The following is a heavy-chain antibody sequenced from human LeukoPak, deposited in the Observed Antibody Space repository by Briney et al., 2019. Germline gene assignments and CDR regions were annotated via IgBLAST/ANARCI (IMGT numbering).Heavy chain of an antibody. Sequence: GGSLGLSCAASGFTFSSYWMSWVRQAPGKGLEWVANIKQDGSEKYYVDSVKGRFTISRDNAKNSLYLQMNSLRAEDTAVYYCARQDPIDYYYGMDVWGQGTTVTVSS. CDR2: IKQDGSEK. CDR1: GFTFSSYW. CDR3: ARQDPIDYYYGMDV. J-gene: IGHJ6*02. V-gene: IGHV3-7*01.